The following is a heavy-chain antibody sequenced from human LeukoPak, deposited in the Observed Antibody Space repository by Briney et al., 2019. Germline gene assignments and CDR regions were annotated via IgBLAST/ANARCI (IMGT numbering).Heavy chain of an antibody. Sequence: GGSLRLSCAASGFTFSSYAMHWVRQAPGKGLEWVAVISYDGSNKYYADSVKGRFTISRDNSKNTLYLQMNSLRAEDTAVYYCASRDYPENYQTDYWGQGTLVTVSS. CDR1: GFTFSSYA. CDR3: ASRDYPENYQTDY. J-gene: IGHJ4*02. V-gene: IGHV3-30*04. CDR2: ISYDGSNK. D-gene: IGHD1-7*01.